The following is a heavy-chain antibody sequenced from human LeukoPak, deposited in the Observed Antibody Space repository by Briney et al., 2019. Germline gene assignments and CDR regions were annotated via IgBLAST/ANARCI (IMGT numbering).Heavy chain of an antibody. CDR3: ARWATRDAYSEGGYFDY. J-gene: IGHJ4*02. D-gene: IGHD5-24*01. Sequence: SETLSLTCAVYGGSFSNYYWTWIRQPPGKGLEWIGEIIHSPNTNDNPSLKSRVTISVDTSKNQFSLKLNSVTAADTAMYYCARWATRDAYSEGGYFDYWGQGSLVTVSS. CDR1: GGSFSNYY. CDR2: IIHSPNT. V-gene: IGHV4-34*12.